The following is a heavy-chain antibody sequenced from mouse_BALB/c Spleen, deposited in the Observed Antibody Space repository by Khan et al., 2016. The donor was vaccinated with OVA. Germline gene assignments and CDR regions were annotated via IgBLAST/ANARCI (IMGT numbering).Heavy chain of an antibody. J-gene: IGHJ3*01. D-gene: IGHD1-3*01. Sequence: EVQLQESGTVLARPGASVKMSCKASSYSFTSYLIHWVKQRPGQGLEWIGDIYPGNSDTSYNQKFKDKAKLTAGTSASTAYMELSSLTNEDSAVYYCTRGGYSSFAYWGQGTLVTVSA. CDR3: TRGGYSSFAY. CDR2: IYPGNSDT. CDR1: SYSFTSYL. V-gene: IGHV1-5*01.